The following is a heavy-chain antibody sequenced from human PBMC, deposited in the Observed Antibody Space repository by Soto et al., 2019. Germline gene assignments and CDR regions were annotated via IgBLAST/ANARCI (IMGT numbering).Heavy chain of an antibody. CDR3: TRGDL. V-gene: IGHV3-53*01. CDR2: MYSGGNS. J-gene: IGHJ5*02. CDR1: GFIFSSNY. Sequence: PRGSLRLSCAASGFIFSSNYMSWVRQAPGKGLEWVSTMYSGGNSYYVDPVKGRFTISRDISKNTLYLQMNSLRAEDTAVYYCTRGDLWGQGTLVTVSS.